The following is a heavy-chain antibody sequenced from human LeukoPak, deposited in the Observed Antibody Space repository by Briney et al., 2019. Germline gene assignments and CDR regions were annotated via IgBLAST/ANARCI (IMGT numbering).Heavy chain of an antibody. CDR2: INSDGSST. J-gene: IGHJ4*02. V-gene: IGHV3-74*01. CDR1: GYTFSNYW. D-gene: IGHD3-10*02. CDR3: TRKSIFGDYSAY. Sequence: GGSLSLSCAASGYTFSNYWMHWVRQAPGKGLVWVSRINSDGSSTAYADSVKGRFTISRANAKNTLYLQMNSLRAEDTASYYCTRKSIFGDYSAYWGQGTLVTVSS.